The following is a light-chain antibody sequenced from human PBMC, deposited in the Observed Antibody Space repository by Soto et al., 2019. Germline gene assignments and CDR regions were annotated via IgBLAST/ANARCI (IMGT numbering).Light chain of an antibody. CDR2: EVV. Sequence: QSALTQPPSASGSPGQSVTISCTGTKSDVGVYDFVSWYQHHPGKAPRLIIYEVVQRPSGVPHRFSGSKSGNTASLTVSGLQAADEADYFCKSYGGSNTYVFGSGTKLTVL. CDR3: KSYGGSNTYV. J-gene: IGLJ1*01. CDR1: KSDVGVYDF. V-gene: IGLV2-8*01.